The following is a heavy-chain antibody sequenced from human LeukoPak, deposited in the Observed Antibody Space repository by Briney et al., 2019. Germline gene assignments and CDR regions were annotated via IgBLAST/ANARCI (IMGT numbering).Heavy chain of an antibody. Sequence: GGSLRLSCAAPGFTFSSYWMSWVRQAPGKGLEWVANIKQDGSEKYYVDSVKGRFTISRDNAKNSLYLQMNSLRAEDTAVYYCASGSTVTPVDYWGQGTLVTVSS. CDR2: IKQDGSEK. V-gene: IGHV3-7*01. CDR1: GFTFSSYW. D-gene: IGHD4-17*01. J-gene: IGHJ4*02. CDR3: ASGSTVTPVDY.